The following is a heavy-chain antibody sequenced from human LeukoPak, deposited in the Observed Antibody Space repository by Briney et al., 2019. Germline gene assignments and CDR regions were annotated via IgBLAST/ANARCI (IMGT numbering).Heavy chain of an antibody. CDR1: ELTVTDYY. D-gene: IGHD2-15*01. J-gene: IGHJ3*02. Sequence: GGSLRLSCAASELTVTDYYMHWIRQAPGKGLEWVSFIGGSASNIYYADSVKGRFTISRDNAKNSLYLQMNSLRAEDTAVYYCAKEWSAFDIWGQGTMVTVSS. CDR2: IGGSASNI. V-gene: IGHV3-11*04. CDR3: AKEWSAFDI.